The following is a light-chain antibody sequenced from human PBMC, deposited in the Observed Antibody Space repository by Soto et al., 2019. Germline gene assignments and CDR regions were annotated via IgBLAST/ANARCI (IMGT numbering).Light chain of an antibody. V-gene: IGLV2-14*01. J-gene: IGLJ1*01. CDR1: SSDVGGFNY. CDR2: EVS. CDR3: SSYTSSSTYV. Sequence: QSGLTQPASGSGSLGQSITISCTVTSSDVGGFNYVSWYQQHPGKAPKPMIYEVSNRPSGVSNRFSGSKSGNTASLTISGLQAEDEADYYCSSYTSSSTYVFGSGTRSPS.